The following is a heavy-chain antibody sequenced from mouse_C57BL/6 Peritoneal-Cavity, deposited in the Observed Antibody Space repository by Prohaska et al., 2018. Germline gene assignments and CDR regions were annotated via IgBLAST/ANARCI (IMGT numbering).Heavy chain of an antibody. CDR2: IYPGDGDT. D-gene: IGHD1-1*01. Sequence: QVQLQQSGAELVKPGASVKISCKASGYAFSSYWINWVKQRPGKGLEWIGQIYPGDGDTNYNGKFKGKATLTADKSSSTAYMQLSSLTSEDSAVYFCARDGDGSSPPWFAYWGQGTLVTVSA. CDR1: GYAFSSYW. CDR3: ARDGDGSSPPWFAY. V-gene: IGHV1-80*01. J-gene: IGHJ3*01.